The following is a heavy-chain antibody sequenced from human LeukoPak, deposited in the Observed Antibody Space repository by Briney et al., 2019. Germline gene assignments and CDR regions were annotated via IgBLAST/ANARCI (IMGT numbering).Heavy chain of an antibody. J-gene: IGHJ6*02. D-gene: IGHD3-10*01. Sequence: GGSLRLSCAASGFTFSSYDMHWVRQATGKGLEWVSAIGTAGDTYYPGSVKGRFTISRENAKNSLYLQMNSLRAGDTAVYYCAPGAYGSGNMDVWGQGTTVTVSS. CDR3: APGAYGSGNMDV. V-gene: IGHV3-13*01. CDR1: GFTFSSYD. CDR2: IGTAGDT.